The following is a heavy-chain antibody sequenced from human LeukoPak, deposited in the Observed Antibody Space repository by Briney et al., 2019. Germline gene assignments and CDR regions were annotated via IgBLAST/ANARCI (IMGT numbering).Heavy chain of an antibody. V-gene: IGHV1-18*01. J-gene: IGHJ3*02. Sequence: ASVKVSCKASGYTFTSYGISWVRQAPGQGLEWMGWISAYNGNTNYAQKLQGRVTMTTDTSTSTAYMELRSLRSDDTAVYYCARVFYNSGLNDAFDIWGQGTMVTVSS. D-gene: IGHD6-19*01. CDR1: GYTFTSYG. CDR2: ISAYNGNT. CDR3: ARVFYNSGLNDAFDI.